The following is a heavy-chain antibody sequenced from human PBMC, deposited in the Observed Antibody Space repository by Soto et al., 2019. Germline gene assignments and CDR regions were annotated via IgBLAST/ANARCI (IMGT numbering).Heavy chain of an antibody. CDR2: IFPSDSDT. D-gene: IGHD3-22*01. V-gene: IGHV5-51*01. Sequence: GESLKISCRTSGYRFTSYWIAWVRQMPGKGLEWMGIIFPSDSDTSYSPSFQGQVTIHADRSTSTVFLQLASLKASDTAVYFCARKDKSGYFNWFDPWGQGTLVTVSS. CDR3: ARKDKSGYFNWFDP. J-gene: IGHJ5*02. CDR1: GYRFTSYW.